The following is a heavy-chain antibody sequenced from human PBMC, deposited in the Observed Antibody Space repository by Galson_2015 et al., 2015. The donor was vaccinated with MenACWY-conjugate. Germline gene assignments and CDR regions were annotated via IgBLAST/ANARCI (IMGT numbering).Heavy chain of an antibody. Sequence: SVKVSCKASGYTFTTCGISWVRQARGHGLEWVGWIGTNHGTGKYGDTNYAQKFRDRVTLTADTSTSTAYLELRSLRSDDSAVYFCARDWCCPSGGCYNCFDPWGQGSLVTVSS. D-gene: IGHD2-15*01. J-gene: IGHJ5*02. CDR2: IGTNHGTGKYGDT. CDR3: ARDWCCPSGGCYNCFDP. V-gene: IGHV1-18*01. CDR1: GYTFTTCG.